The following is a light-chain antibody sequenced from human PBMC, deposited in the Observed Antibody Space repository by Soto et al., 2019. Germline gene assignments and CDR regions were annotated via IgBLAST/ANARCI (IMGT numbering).Light chain of an antibody. J-gene: IGKJ4*01. CDR3: QQYNSYSRALT. V-gene: IGKV1-5*01. CDR2: DAS. CDR1: QSISSW. Sequence: DIQMTQSPSTMSASVGDRVTITCRASQSISSWLAWYQQKPGKAPKLLIYDASSLESGVPSRFSGSGSGTEFTLTISSLQPDDFATYYCQQYNSYSRALTFGGGTKVDNK.